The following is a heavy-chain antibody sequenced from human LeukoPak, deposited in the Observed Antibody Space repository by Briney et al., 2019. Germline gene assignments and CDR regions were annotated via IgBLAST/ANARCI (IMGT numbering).Heavy chain of an antibody. CDR1: GGSISSYY. CDR2: IYTSGST. J-gene: IGHJ4*02. D-gene: IGHD3-22*01. V-gene: IGHV4-4*07. CDR3: ARVDYDSSGYPFDY. Sequence: SETLSLTCTVPGGSISSYYWSWIRQPAGKGLEWIGRIYTSGSTNYNPSLKSRVTMSVDTSKNQFYLKLSSVTAADTAVYYCARVDYDSSGYPFDYWGQGTLVTVSS.